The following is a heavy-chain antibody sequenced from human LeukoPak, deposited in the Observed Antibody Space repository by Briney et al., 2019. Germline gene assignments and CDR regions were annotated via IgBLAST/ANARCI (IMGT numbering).Heavy chain of an antibody. CDR3: ARHYSESYYYYGMDV. J-gene: IGHJ6*02. CDR1: GGSISSYY. Sequence: PSETLSLTCTVSGGSISSYYWSWIRQPPGKGLEWIGYIYYRGSTNYNPSLKSRVTISVDTSKNQFSLKLSSVTAADTAVYYCARHYSESYYYYGMDVWGQGTTVTVSS. CDR2: IYYRGST. D-gene: IGHD1-26*01. V-gene: IGHV4-59*08.